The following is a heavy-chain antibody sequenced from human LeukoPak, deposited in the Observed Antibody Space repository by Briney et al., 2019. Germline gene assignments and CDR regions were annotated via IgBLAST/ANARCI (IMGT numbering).Heavy chain of an antibody. V-gene: IGHV1-2*02. CDR1: GYTXTGYY. J-gene: IGHJ4*02. CDR3: ASRPDVGATADY. Sequence: ASVKVSCKASGYTXTGYYIHWVRQAPGQGLEWMGWINPNSGGTNYAQKFQGRVTMTRDTSISTAYMELSRLRSDDTAVYYCASRPDVGATADYWGQGTLVTVSS. D-gene: IGHD1-26*01. CDR2: INPNSGGT.